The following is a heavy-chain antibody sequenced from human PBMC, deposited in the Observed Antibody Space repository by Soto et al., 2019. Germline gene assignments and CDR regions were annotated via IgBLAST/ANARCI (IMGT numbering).Heavy chain of an antibody. CDR2: IYPGDSDT. D-gene: IGHD3-22*01. J-gene: IGHJ3*02. V-gene: IGHV5-51*01. Sequence: GESLKISCKGSGYSFTSYWIGWVRQMPGKGLEGMGIIYPGDSDTRYSPSFQGQVTISVDKSISTAYLQWSSLKASDTAMYYCARRGSGYQPRHGFDIWGQGTMVTVSS. CDR3: ARRGSGYQPRHGFDI. CDR1: GYSFTSYW.